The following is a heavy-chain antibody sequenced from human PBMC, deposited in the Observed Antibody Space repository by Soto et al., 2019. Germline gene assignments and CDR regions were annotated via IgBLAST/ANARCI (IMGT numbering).Heavy chain of an antibody. CDR1: GFTFSNAR. D-gene: IGHD2-15*01. J-gene: IGHJ4*02. Sequence: GGSLRLSCAASGFTFSNARMAWVRQAPGKGLEWVGRIKSITEGGATDYAAPVKGRFTISRDDSKNTLYLQMNSLKTEDTAVYYCTTRAAAVATLGYWGQGTLVTVSS. CDR3: TTRAAAVATLGY. V-gene: IGHV3-15*01. CDR2: IKSITEGGAT.